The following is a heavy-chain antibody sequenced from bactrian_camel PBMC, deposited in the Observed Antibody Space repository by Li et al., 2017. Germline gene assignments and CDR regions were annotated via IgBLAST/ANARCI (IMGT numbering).Heavy chain of an antibody. CDR1: MFTYSRLC. D-gene: IGHD2*01. Sequence: DVQLVESGGGSVQAGGSLRISCSASMFTYSRLCMAWFRQVPRKEREGVAAISSAGSADYADSVKGRFTISKDNERNTLALQMNSLKPEDSAMYYCAATRVMVGDPLQARTYTTWGQGTQVTVS. V-gene: IGHV3S67*01. J-gene: IGHJ6*01. CDR3: AATRVMVGDPLQARTYTT. CDR2: ISSAGSA.